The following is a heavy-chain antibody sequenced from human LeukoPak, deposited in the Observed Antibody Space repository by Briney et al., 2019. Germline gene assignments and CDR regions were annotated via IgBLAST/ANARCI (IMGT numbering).Heavy chain of an antibody. CDR1: GFTFSSYA. J-gene: IGHJ3*02. V-gene: IGHV3-23*01. CDR2: ISGSGGST. D-gene: IGHD2-2*01. CDR3: AKDWDERDCSSTSCFNDAFDI. Sequence: SGGSLRLSCAASGFTFSSYAMSWVRQAPGKGLEWVSAISGSGGSTFYADSVKGRFTISRDNSKSTLYLQMNSLRAEDTAVYYCAKDWDERDCSSTSCFNDAFDIWGQGTMVTVSS.